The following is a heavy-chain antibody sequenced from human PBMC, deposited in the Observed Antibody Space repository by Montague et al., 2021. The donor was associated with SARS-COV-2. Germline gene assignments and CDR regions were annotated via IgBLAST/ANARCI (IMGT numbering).Heavy chain of an antibody. D-gene: IGHD1-26*01. CDR3: ASGDDNGSGYLDV. Sequence: SETLSLTCAVYGGSFSGYYWSWIRQPPGKGLEWIGEFNHSGSTNXXPSLKSRVTISVDTSKNQFSLKLSSVTAADAAVYYCASGDDNGSGYLDVWGKGTTVTVSS. CDR2: FNHSGST. CDR1: GGSFSGYY. J-gene: IGHJ6*03. V-gene: IGHV4-34*01.